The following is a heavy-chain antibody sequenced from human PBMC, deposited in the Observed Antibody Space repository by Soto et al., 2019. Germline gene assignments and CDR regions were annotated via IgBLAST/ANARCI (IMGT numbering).Heavy chain of an antibody. J-gene: IGHJ6*03. CDR2: IYYSGST. D-gene: IGHD6-6*01. Sequence: SETLSLTCTVSGGSISSYYWSWIRQPPGKGLEWIGYIYYSGSTNYNPSLKSRVTISVDTSKNQFSLKLSSVTAADTAVYYCARLAREYSSSSPPYYYYYMDVWGKGTTVTVSS. CDR1: GGSISSYY. V-gene: IGHV4-59*08. CDR3: ARLAREYSSSSPPYYYYYMDV.